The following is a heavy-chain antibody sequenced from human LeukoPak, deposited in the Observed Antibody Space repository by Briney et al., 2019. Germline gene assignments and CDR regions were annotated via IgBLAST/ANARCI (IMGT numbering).Heavy chain of an antibody. CDR2: ISYDGGNE. V-gene: IGHV3-30-3*01. Sequence: TGGSLRLSCAASGFTFSSYAMHWVRQAPGKGLEWVTVISYDGGNEYYADSVKGRFTISRHNSKNTLYLQMNSLRAEDTAVYYCARETEGMDVWGQGTTVTVSS. J-gene: IGHJ6*02. CDR1: GFTFSSYA. CDR3: ARETEGMDV. D-gene: IGHD1-14*01.